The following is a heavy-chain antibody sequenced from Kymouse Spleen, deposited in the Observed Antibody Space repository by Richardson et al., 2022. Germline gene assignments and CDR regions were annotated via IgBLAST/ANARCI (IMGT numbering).Heavy chain of an antibody. CDR1: GFTFSSYG. CDR2: IWYDGSNK. Sequence: QVQLVESGGGVVQPGRSLRLSCAASGFTFSSYGMHWVRQAPGKGLEWVAVIWYDGSNKYYADSVKGRFTISRDNSKNTLYLQMNSLRAEDTAVYYCARDGYCSSTSCHFNWFDPWGQGTLVTVSS. CDR3: ARDGYCSSTSCHFNWFDP. D-gene: IGHD2-2*02. V-gene: IGHV3-33*01. J-gene: IGHJ5*02.